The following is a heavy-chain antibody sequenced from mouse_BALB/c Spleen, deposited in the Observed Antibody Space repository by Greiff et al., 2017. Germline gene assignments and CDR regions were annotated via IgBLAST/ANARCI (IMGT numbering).Heavy chain of an antibody. Sequence: EVMLVESGGGLVQPGGSLKLSCAASGFTFSSYTMSWVRQTPEKRLEWVAYISNGGGSTYYPDTVKGRFTISRDNAKNTLYLQMSSLKSEDTAMYYCARQGTTVAPAWFAYWGQGTLVTVSA. CDR1: GFTFSSYT. CDR2: ISNGGGST. CDR3: ARQGTTVAPAWFAY. J-gene: IGHJ3*01. D-gene: IGHD1-1*01. V-gene: IGHV5-12-2*01.